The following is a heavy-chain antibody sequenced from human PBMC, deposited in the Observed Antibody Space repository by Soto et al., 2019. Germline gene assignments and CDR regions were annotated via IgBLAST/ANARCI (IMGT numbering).Heavy chain of an antibody. J-gene: IGHJ4*02. D-gene: IGHD6-19*01. CDR2: INHSGST. CDR1: GGSFSGYY. CDR3: GRGRGSGWYMGPYFDY. Sequence: SETLSLTCAVYGGSFSGYYWSWIRQPPGKGLEWIGEINHSGSTNYNPSLKSRVTISVDTSKNQFSLKLSSVTAADTAVYYCGRGRGSGWYMGPYFDYWGQGTLVTVSS. V-gene: IGHV4-34*01.